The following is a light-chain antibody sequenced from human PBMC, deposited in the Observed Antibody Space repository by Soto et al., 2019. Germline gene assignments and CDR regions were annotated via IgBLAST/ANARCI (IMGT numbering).Light chain of an antibody. Sequence: SYELTQPPSVSVSPGQTASITCSGDKLGDKYVCWYQQKPGQSPLMVIYEDTKRPSGIPERFSGSNSGNTATLTIRGTQAMDEADYYCQAGDSSPVFGGGTKVTVL. CDR2: EDT. V-gene: IGLV3-1*01. CDR3: QAGDSSPV. CDR1: KLGDKY. J-gene: IGLJ2*01.